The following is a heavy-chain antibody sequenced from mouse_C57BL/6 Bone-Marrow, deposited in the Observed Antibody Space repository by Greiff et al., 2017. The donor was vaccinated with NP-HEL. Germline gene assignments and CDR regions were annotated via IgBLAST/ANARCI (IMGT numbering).Heavy chain of an antibody. CDR3: ARSELGLWFAY. J-gene: IGHJ3*01. CDR2: IYPGDGDT. V-gene: IGHV1-82*01. Sequence: LQESGPELVKPGASVKISCKASGYAFSSSWMNWVKQRPGKGLEWIGRIYPGDGDTNYNGKFKGKATLTADKSSSTAYMQLSSLTSEDSAVYFCARSELGLWFAYWGQGTLVTVSA. D-gene: IGHD4-1*01. CDR1: GYAFSSSW.